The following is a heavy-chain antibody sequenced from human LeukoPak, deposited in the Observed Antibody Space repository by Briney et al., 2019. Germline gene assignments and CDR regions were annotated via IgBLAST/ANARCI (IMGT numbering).Heavy chain of an antibody. CDR1: GGSISSYY. CDR2: IYYSGST. V-gene: IGHV4-59*01. CDR3: ARVGMEAMYAFDI. D-gene: IGHD5-18*01. J-gene: IGHJ3*02. Sequence: PSETLSLTCTVSGGSISSYYWSWIRQPPGKGLEWIGYIYYSGSTNYNPSLKSRVTISVDTSKNQFSLKLSSVTAADTAVYYCARVGMEAMYAFDIWGQGTMVTVSS.